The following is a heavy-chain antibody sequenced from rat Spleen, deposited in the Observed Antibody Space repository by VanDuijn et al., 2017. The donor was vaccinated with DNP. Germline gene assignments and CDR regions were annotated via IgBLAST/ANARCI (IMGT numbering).Heavy chain of an antibody. D-gene: IGHD1-11*01. Sequence: EVQLVESGGDLVQPGRSLKLSCAASGFTFSDYNMAWVRQAPKKGLEWVASISYDGRTAYYRDSVRGRFTISRDNAKSTLYLQMDSLRSEDTATYYCARGRTTASDYWGQGVMVTVSS. CDR2: ISYDGRTA. J-gene: IGHJ2*01. CDR3: ARGRTTASDY. CDR1: GFTFSDYN. V-gene: IGHV5-7*01.